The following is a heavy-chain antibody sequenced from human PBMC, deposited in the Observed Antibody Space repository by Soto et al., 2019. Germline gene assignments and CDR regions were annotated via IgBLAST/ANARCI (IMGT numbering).Heavy chain of an antibody. Sequence: QVQLVESGGGVVQPGRCLRLSCAASGFTFSSYAMHWVRQAPGKGLEWVAVISYDGSNKYYADSVKGRFTISRDNSKNTLYRQLNRLRAVETAVYYCARDGGAHGATTHINNGMDVWGQGTTVTVSS. CDR2: ISYDGSNK. J-gene: IGHJ6*02. CDR3: ARDGGAHGATTHINNGMDV. V-gene: IGHV3-30-3*01. CDR1: GFTFSSYA. D-gene: IGHD3-16*01.